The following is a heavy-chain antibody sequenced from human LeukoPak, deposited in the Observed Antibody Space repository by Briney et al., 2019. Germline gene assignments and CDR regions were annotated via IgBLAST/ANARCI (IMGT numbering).Heavy chain of an antibody. CDR3: ASRAGTMVRGVIIAGWFDP. D-gene: IGHD3-10*01. CDR1: GGSISSSSYY. CDR2: IYYSGST. Sequence: SETLSLTCTVSGGSISSSSYYWGRIRQPPGKGLEWIGSIYYSGSTYYNPSLKSRVTISVDTSKNQFSLKLSSVTAADTAVYYCASRAGTMVRGVIIAGWFDPWGQGTLVTVSS. V-gene: IGHV4-39*01. J-gene: IGHJ5*02.